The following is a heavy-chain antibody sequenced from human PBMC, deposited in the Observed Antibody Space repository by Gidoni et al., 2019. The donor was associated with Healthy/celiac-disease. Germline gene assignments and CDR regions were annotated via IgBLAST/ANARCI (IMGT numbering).Heavy chain of an antibody. V-gene: IGHV4-30-4*01. CDR3: ARVGKNYDIRGAFDI. CDR1: GGPTRSGDYY. CDR2: IYYSGST. J-gene: IGHJ3*02. D-gene: IGHD3-22*01. Sequence: QVQLQESGPGLVKPSQTLSLTCTVSGGPTRSGDYYWSWIRQPPGKGLAWIGYIYYSGSTYYNPSLKSRVTISVDTSKNQFSLKLSSGTAAATAVYYCARVGKNYDIRGAFDIWGQGTMVTVSS.